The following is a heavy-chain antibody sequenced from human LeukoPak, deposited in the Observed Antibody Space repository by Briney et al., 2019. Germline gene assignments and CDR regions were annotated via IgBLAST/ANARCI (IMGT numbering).Heavy chain of an antibody. D-gene: IGHD5-18*01. V-gene: IGHV3-30*03. CDR3: ATPWYSYGYNY. J-gene: IGHJ4*02. Sequence: GGSLRLSCAASGFTFSSYGMPWVRQAPGKGLEWVAVISYDGSNKYYADSVKGRFTISRDNSKNTLYLQMNSLRAEDTAVYYCATPWYSYGYNYWGQGTLVTVSS. CDR2: ISYDGSNK. CDR1: GFTFSSYG.